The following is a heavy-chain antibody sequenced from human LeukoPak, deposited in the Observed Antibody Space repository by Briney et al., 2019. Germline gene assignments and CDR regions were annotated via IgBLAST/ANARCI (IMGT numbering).Heavy chain of an antibody. CDR3: ARPKVPAAIDY. J-gene: IGHJ4*02. CDR1: GGSISSSSYY. D-gene: IGHD2-2*01. V-gene: IGHV4-39*01. Sequence: SETLSLTCTVSGGSISSSSYYWGWIRQPPGKGLEWIGSIYYSGSTYYNPSLKSRVTISVDTSKNQFSLKLSSVTAADTAVYYCARPKVPAAIDYWGQGTLVTVSS. CDR2: IYYSGST.